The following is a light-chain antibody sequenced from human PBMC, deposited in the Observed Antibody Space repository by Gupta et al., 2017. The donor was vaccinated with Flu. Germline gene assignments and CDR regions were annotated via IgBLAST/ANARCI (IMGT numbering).Light chain of an antibody. J-gene: IGLJ1*01. V-gene: IGLV2-18*02. CDR2: EVS. CDR1: SSDVGTYNR. Sequence: QSALTQPPSVSGSPGQSVTISCTGTSSDVGTYNRVYWYQQSPGTAPKLMIYEVSNRPAGVPGRFSGSKSGNTASLTISGLKGEDEADYYCSSDTSSYTFVFGTGTKVTVL. CDR3: SSDTSSYTFV.